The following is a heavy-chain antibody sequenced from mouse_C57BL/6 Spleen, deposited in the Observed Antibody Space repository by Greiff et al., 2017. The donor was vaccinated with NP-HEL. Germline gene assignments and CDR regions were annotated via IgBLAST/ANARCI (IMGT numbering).Heavy chain of an antibody. CDR1: GFSFNTYA. CDR2: IRSKSNNYAT. D-gene: IGHD4-1*01. CDR3: VRSPNFYFDY. J-gene: IGHJ2*01. Sequence: EVMLVESGGGLVQPKGSLKLSCAASGFSFNTYAMNWVRQAPGKGLEWVARIRSKSNNYATYYADSVKDRFTISRDDSESMLYLQMNNLKTEDTAMYYCVRSPNFYFDYWGQGTTLTVSS. V-gene: IGHV10-1*01.